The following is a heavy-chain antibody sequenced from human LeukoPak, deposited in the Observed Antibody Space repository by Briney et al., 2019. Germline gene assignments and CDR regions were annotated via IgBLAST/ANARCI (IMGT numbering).Heavy chain of an antibody. J-gene: IGHJ4*02. CDR1: GGSFSGYY. Sequence: PSETLSLTCAVYGGSFSGYYWSWIRQPPGKGLEWIGEINHSGSTNYNPSLKSRVTISVDTSKNQFSLKLSSVTAADTAVYYCARRVAAGKDYWGQGTLVTVSS. CDR2: INHSGST. CDR3: ARRVAAGKDY. V-gene: IGHV4-34*01. D-gene: IGHD6-13*01.